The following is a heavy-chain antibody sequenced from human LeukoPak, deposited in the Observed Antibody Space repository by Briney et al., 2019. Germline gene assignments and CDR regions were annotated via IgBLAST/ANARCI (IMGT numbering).Heavy chain of an antibody. CDR1: GGSISSSTYY. J-gene: IGHJ4*02. D-gene: IGHD3-22*01. CDR2: IYYSGTT. CDR3: ATPRRYYYDSSGYYPY. V-gene: IGHV4-39*07. Sequence: SETLSLTCTVSGGSISSSTYYWAWVRQPPGKGLEWIASIYYSGTTYYNPSLKSRVTISVDTSKNQFSLKLSSVTAADTAVYYCATPRRYYYDSSGYYPYWGQGTLVTVSS.